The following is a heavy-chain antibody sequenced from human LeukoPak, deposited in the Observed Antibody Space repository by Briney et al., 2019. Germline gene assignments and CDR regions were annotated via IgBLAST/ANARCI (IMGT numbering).Heavy chain of an antibody. CDR1: GFTFSGSA. CDR3: AREPTSSWELQVVLDY. J-gene: IGHJ4*02. CDR2: IRSKANSYST. V-gene: IGHV3-73*01. Sequence: GGSLRLSCAASGFTFSGSAMHWVRQASGKGLEWVGRIRSKANSYSTAYAASVKGRFTISRDDSKNTAYLQMNSLKTEDTAVYYCAREPTSSWELQVVLDYWGQGTLVTVSS. D-gene: IGHD1-26*01.